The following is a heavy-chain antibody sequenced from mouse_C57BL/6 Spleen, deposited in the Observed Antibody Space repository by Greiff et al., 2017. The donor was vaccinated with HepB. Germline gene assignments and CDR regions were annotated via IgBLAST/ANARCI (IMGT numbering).Heavy chain of an antibody. J-gene: IGHJ2*01. D-gene: IGHD2-4*01. V-gene: IGHV5-6*01. CDR2: ISSGGSYT. Sequence: VQLVESGGDLVKPGGSLKLSCAASGFTFSSYGMSWVRQTPDKRLEWVATISSGGSYTYYPDSVKGRFTISRDNAKNTLYLQMSSLKSEDTAMYYCARHRNDYDSGYYFDYWGQGTTLTVSS. CDR3: ARHRNDYDSGYYFDY. CDR1: GFTFSSYG.